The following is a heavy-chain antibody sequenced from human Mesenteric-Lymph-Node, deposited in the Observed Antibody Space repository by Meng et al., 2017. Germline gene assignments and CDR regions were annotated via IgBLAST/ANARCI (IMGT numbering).Heavy chain of an antibody. V-gene: IGHV3-23*04. CDR2: ISGSGVSI. CDR1: GFTFNSYT. Sequence: VEFGEFGGGLGQAWGSLRLSCAASGFTFNSYTMSWVRQAPGKGLAWVSTISGSGVSIYYADSVKGRFTISRDNSKNTLYLQMDSLRAEDTAVYYCAKDLATVADWGQGTLVTVSS. D-gene: IGHD4-23*01. J-gene: IGHJ4*02. CDR3: AKDLATVAD.